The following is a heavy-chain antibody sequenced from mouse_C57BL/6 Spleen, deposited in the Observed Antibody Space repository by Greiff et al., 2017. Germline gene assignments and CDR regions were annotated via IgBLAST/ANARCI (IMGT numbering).Heavy chain of an antibody. Sequence: EVQRVESGPELVKPGASVKIPCKASGYTFTDYNMDWVKQSHGKSLEWIGDLNPTNGGTIYNQKFKGKATLTVDKSSSTAYMELRSLTSEDTAVYYCARGDYYGSSYAMDYWGQGTSVTVSS. CDR2: LNPTNGGT. CDR3: ARGDYYGSSYAMDY. J-gene: IGHJ4*01. V-gene: IGHV1-18*01. D-gene: IGHD1-1*01. CDR1: GYTFTDYN.